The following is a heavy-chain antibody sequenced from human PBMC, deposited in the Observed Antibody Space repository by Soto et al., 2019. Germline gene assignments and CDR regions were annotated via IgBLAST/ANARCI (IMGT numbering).Heavy chain of an antibody. V-gene: IGHV4-59*08. D-gene: IGHD3-10*01. CDR2: IYYSGST. Sequence: SETLSLTCTVSGGSISSYYWSWIRQPPGKGLEWIGYIYYSGSTNYNPSLKSRVTISVDTSKNQFSLKLSSVTAADTAVYYCAGGIWFGKEIWFDPWGQGTLVTVSS. CDR3: AGGIWFGKEIWFDP. J-gene: IGHJ5*02. CDR1: GGSISSYY.